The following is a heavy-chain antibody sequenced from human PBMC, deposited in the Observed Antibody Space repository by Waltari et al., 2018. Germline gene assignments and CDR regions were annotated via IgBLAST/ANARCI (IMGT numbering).Heavy chain of an antibody. V-gene: IGHV4-4*07. J-gene: IGHJ4*02. CDR1: GGSISSYY. CDR3: ARGRPHDFWGGYSYYFDY. D-gene: IGHD3-3*01. Sequence: QVQLQESGPGLVKPSETLSLTCTVSGGSISSYYWSWIRQPAGKGLEWIGRIYTSGSTNYNPSLKSRVTMSVDTSKNQFSLKLSSVTAADTAVYYCARGRPHDFWGGYSYYFDYWGQGTLVTVSS. CDR2: IYTSGST.